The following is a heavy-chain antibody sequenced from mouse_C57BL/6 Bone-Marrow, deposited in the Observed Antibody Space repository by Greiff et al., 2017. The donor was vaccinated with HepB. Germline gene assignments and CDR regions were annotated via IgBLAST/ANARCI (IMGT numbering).Heavy chain of an antibody. CDR2: ILPGSGST. J-gene: IGHJ1*03. V-gene: IGHV1-9*01. Sequence: LMKPGASVKLSCKATGYTFTGYWIEWVKQRPGHGLEWIGEILPGSGSTNYNEKFKGKATFTADTSSNTAYMQLSSLTTEDSAIYYCARRKGGIYYYGKGYFDVWGTGTTVTVSS. D-gene: IGHD1-1*01. CDR1: GYTFTGYW. CDR3: ARRKGGIYYYGKGYFDV.